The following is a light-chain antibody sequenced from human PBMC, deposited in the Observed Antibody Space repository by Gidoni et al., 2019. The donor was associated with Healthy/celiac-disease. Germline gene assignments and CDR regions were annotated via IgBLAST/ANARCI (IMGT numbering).Light chain of an antibody. CDR1: QSISSY. V-gene: IGKV1-39*01. CDR3: QQGYSTPLT. J-gene: IGKJ4*01. Sequence: DIQMTQSPSSLSASVGDRVTITCRASQSISSYLNWYQQKPGKAPKLLIYAASSLQSGVPSRFSGSGSGTDFTLTISSLQPEDVATYYCQQGYSTPLTFXGXTKVEIK. CDR2: AAS.